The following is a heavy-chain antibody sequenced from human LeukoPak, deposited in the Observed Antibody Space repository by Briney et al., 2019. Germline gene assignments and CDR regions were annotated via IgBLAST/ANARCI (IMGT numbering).Heavy chain of an antibody. Sequence: SETLSLTCDVYGGSLSGYYWSWIRQPPGKGLEWIGSIYYSGSTYYNPSLKSRVTISVDTSKNQFSLKLSSVTAADTAVYYCARGYSSGWYSLPNWFDPWGQGTLVTVSS. CDR1: GGSLSGYY. D-gene: IGHD6-19*01. J-gene: IGHJ5*02. CDR2: IYYSGST. V-gene: IGHV4-34*01. CDR3: ARGYSSGWYSLPNWFDP.